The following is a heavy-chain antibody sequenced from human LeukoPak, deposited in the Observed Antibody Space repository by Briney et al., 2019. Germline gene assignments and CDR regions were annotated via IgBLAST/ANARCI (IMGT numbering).Heavy chain of an antibody. J-gene: IGHJ4*02. D-gene: IGHD3-10*01. V-gene: IGHV4-34*01. Sequence: SQTLSLTCAVYGGSFSGYYWSWIRQPPGKGLEWIGEINHSGSTNYNPSLKSRVTISVDTSKNQFSLKLSSVTAADTAVYYCATLPLWFGELAIDYWGQGTLVTVSS. CDR1: GGSFSGYY. CDR3: ATLPLWFGELAIDY. CDR2: INHSGST.